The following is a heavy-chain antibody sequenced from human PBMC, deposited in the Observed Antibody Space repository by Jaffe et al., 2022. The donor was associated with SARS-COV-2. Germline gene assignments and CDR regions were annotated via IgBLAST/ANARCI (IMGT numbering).Heavy chain of an antibody. D-gene: IGHD3-10*01. CDR1: GGSISSGSYY. V-gene: IGHV4-61*02. CDR3: VTLGNRGAFDI. CDR2: IYTIGST. J-gene: IGHJ3*02. Sequence: QVQLQESGPGLVKPSQTLSLTCTVSGGSISSGSYYWSWIRQPAGKGLEWIGRIYTIGSTNYNPSLKSRVTISVDTSKNQFSLKLSSVTAADTAVYYCVTLGNRGAFDIWGQGTMVTVSS.